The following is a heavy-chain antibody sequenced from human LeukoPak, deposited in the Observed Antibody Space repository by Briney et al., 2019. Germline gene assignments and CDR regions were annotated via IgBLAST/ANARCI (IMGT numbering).Heavy chain of an antibody. CDR1: GGSISVYY. CDR2: MYYTGST. CDR3: ATHPYYGSGKGAFDI. Sequence: SETLSLTCTVSGGSISVYYCNWIRQPPGKGLDCIGYMYYTGSTNYNPSLKSRLSISVDTSKNQLSLKLSSVTAADTAVYYCATHPYYGSGKGAFDIWGQGTMVTVSS. J-gene: IGHJ3*02. D-gene: IGHD3-10*01. V-gene: IGHV4-59*03.